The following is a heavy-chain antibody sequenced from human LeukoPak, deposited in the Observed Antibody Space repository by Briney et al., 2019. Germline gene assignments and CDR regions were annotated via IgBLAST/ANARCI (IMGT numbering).Heavy chain of an antibody. CDR1: GFTFDDYA. V-gene: IGHV3-9*01. D-gene: IGHD3-22*01. CDR3: AKGNRDSSGFYYYYGMDV. Sequence: GGSLRLSCAASGFTFDDYAKFWVRQAPGKGLEWVSGINWDSKNIGYAASVKGRFTISRDNAKNSLYLQMNSLRAEDTAFYYCAKGNRDSSGFYYYYGMDVWGQGTTVTVSS. CDR2: INWDSKNI. J-gene: IGHJ6*02.